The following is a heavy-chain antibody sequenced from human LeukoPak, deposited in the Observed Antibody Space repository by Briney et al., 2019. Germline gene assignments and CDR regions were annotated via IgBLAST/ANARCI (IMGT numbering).Heavy chain of an antibody. CDR2: ISGSGGST. CDR1: GFTFSSYE. V-gene: IGHV3-23*01. J-gene: IGHJ4*02. D-gene: IGHD6-19*01. Sequence: GGSLRLSCAASGFTFSSYEMNWVRQAPGKGLEWVSAISGSGGSTYYADSVKGRFTISRDNSKNTLYLQMNSLRAEDTAVYYCAKDSPSSGWYNGFDYWGQGTLVTVSS. CDR3: AKDSPSSGWYNGFDY.